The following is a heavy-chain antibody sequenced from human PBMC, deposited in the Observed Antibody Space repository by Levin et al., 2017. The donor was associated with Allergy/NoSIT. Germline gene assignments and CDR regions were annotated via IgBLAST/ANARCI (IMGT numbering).Heavy chain of an antibody. CDR3: ARDSSYYDSSGYQYYFDY. Sequence: PGGSLRLSCAASGFTFSSYSMNWVRQAPGKGLEWVSSISSSSSYIYYADSVKGRFTISRDNAKNSLYLQMNSLRAEDTAVYYCARDSSYYDSSGYQYYFDYWGQGTLVTVSS. CDR2: ISSSSSYI. J-gene: IGHJ4*02. V-gene: IGHV3-21*01. CDR1: GFTFSSYS. D-gene: IGHD3-22*01.